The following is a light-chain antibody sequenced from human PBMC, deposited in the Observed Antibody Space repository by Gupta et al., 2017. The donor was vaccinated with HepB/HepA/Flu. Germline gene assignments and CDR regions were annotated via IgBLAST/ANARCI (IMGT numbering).Light chain of an antibody. CDR3: QQYGTSPFT. Sequence: ETVLTQSPATLSLSRGERATLSCRARQSVSSSYLAWYQQKPGQSPRLLIYGASTTASGVPDRFSGAGSGTDFTLTINRLDPEDFALYFCQQYGTSPFTFGGGTKVE. CDR1: QSVSSSY. J-gene: IGKJ4*01. CDR2: GAS. V-gene: IGKV3-20*01.